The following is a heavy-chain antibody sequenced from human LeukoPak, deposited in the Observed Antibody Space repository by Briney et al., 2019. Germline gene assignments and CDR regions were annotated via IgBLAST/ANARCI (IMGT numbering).Heavy chain of an antibody. CDR1: GFTFGVYG. Sequence: GGSLRLSYTASGFTFGVYGVGWVRQAPGKGLEGVSFIRGKAYGGTTEYAASVRGRFTISRDDSKSIAYLRLISLKAKGPAVYYRARRGSCHYWGQGPLVTVSS. CDR2: IRGKAYGGTT. D-gene: IGHD3-16*01. V-gene: IGHV3-49*04. CDR3: ARRGSCHY. J-gene: IGHJ4*02.